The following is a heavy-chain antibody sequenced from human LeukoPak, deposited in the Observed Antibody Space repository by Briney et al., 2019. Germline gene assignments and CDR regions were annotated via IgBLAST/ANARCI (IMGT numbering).Heavy chain of an antibody. CDR1: GYTFTSYY. D-gene: IGHD5-18*01. J-gene: IGHJ4*02. CDR2: INPSGGST. CDR3: ARDGEIIGYSYGFYYFDY. Sequence: ASVKVSCKASGYTFTSYYMHWVRQAPGQGLEWMGIINPSGGSTSYAQKFQSRVTMTRDTSTSTVYMELSSLRSEDTAVYYCARDGEIIGYSYGFYYFDYWGQGTLVTVSS. V-gene: IGHV1-46*01.